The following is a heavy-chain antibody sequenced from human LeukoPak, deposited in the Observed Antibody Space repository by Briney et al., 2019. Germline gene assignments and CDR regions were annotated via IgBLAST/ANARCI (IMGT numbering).Heavy chain of an antibody. J-gene: IGHJ3*01. V-gene: IGHV3-21*01. Sequence: GGSLRLSCAASGFTFSSYWMSWVRQAPGKGLEWVSSISTSSSYIYYADSVKGRFTISRDNAKNSLYLQMNSLRAEDTAVYYCARDDKGLGDAFDVWGQGTMVTVSS. CDR1: GFTFSSYW. CDR3: ARDDKGLGDAFDV. D-gene: IGHD3-16*01. CDR2: ISTSSSYI.